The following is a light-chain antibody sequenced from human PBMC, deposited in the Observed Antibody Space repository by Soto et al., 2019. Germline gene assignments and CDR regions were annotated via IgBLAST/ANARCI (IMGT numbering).Light chain of an antibody. J-gene: IGLJ1*01. V-gene: IGLV1-51*01. CDR2: DNN. Sequence: QSVLTQPPSVSAAPGQKVTISCSGSSSNIGNNYVSWYQQLPGTAPKLLIYDNNKRPSGIPDRFSGSKSGTSATLGITGLQTGDEADYYCGTWDSSLSAYVFGTGTKLT. CDR3: GTWDSSLSAYV. CDR1: SSNIGNNY.